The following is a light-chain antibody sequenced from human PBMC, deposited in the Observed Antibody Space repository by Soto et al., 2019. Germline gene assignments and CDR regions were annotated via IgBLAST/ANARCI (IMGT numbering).Light chain of an antibody. J-gene: IGLJ2*01. Sequence: SALTQSASVSGSPGQSITISCTGTSSDVGTYDYVSWYQQHPGKAPKLMIYEVSNRPSGVSNRFSGSKSGNTASLTISGLQAEDEADYSCSSYTSSSTVVFGGGTKLTVL. V-gene: IGLV2-14*01. CDR3: SSYTSSSTVV. CDR1: SSDVGTYDY. CDR2: EVS.